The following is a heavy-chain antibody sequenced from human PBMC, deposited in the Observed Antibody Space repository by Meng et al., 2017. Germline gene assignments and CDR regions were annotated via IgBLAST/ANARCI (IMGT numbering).Heavy chain of an antibody. D-gene: IGHD3/OR15-3a*01. V-gene: IGHV3-15*01. Sequence: GGSLRLSCAASGFTFDDYAMHWVRQAPGKGLEWVGRIKSKTDGETTDYAAPVKGRFSISRDDSKNTLYLQMNSLKTDDTAVYFCTTVKAYYDFLTGYDAKYYFDYWGQGTLVTVSS. CDR2: IKSKTDGETT. CDR3: TTVKAYYDFLTGYDAKYYFDY. CDR1: GFTFDDYA. J-gene: IGHJ4*02.